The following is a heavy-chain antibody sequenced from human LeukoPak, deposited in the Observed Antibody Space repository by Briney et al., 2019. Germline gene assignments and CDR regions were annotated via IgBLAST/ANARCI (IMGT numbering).Heavy chain of an antibody. D-gene: IGHD6-13*01. Sequence: GGSLRLSCAASGFTFSDYYMSWIRQAPGKGLEWVSYISSSGSTIYYADSVKGRFTISRDNAKNSLYLQMNSLRAEDTAVYYCARDQLSRSSSWSNYYCYYMDVWGKGTTVTVSS. J-gene: IGHJ6*03. CDR1: GFTFSDYY. V-gene: IGHV3-11*04. CDR2: ISSSGSTI. CDR3: ARDQLSRSSSWSNYYCYYMDV.